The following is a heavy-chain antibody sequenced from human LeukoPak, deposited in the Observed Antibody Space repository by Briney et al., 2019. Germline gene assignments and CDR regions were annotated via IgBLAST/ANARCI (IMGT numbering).Heavy chain of an antibody. CDR1: GFTFSSYG. D-gene: IGHD5-12*01. J-gene: IGHJ4*02. Sequence: GGSLRLSCAASGFTFSSYGMHWVRQAPGKGLEWVAVISYDGTNKYYADSVKGRFTISRDNSKNTLYLQMNSLRAEDTAVYYCARGPSGYHNTGGQGTLVTVSS. CDR2: ISYDGTNK. V-gene: IGHV3-30*03. CDR3: ARGPSGYHNT.